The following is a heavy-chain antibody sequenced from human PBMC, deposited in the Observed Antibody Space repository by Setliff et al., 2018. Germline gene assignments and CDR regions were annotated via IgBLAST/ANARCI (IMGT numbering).Heavy chain of an antibody. CDR2: INTNTGNP. J-gene: IGHJ5*02. CDR1: RYTFNSYA. CDR3: ARDLGYCSTTSCHGDWFDP. V-gene: IGHV7-4-1*02. Sequence: ASVKVSCKASRYTFNSYAMNWVRQAPGQGLEWMGWINTNTGNPTYAQDFTGRFVFSLDTSVSTAYLQISSLKAEDTAVYYCARDLGYCSTTSCHGDWFDPWGQGTLVTVSS. D-gene: IGHD2-2*01.